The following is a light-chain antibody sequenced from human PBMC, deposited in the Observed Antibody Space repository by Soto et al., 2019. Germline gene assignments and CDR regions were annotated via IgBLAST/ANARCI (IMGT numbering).Light chain of an antibody. CDR2: GNN. CDR1: SSNIGAGYD. CDR3: QSYDSSLRRV. V-gene: IGLV1-40*01. Sequence: QSVLTQPPSVSGAPGQRVTISCTGSSSNIGAGYDVYWYQQRPGTAPKLLIYGNNNRPSGVPDRFSGSKSGTSASLAITGLQAEYEADYYCQSYDSSLRRVFGGGTKLTVL. J-gene: IGLJ2*01.